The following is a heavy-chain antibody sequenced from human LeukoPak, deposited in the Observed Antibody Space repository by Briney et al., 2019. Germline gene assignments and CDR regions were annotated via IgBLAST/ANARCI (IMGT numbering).Heavy chain of an antibody. Sequence: SETLSLTCTDSGASISSYYWSWIRQPPGKGLEWIGYIFYYGSTNYNPSLKSRVTISVDTSKNQFSLKLKSVTAADTAVYYCARGRGDFIIFDYWGQGTLVTVSS. D-gene: IGHD2-21*02. V-gene: IGHV4-59*01. J-gene: IGHJ4*02. CDR2: IFYYGST. CDR1: GASISSYY. CDR3: ARGRGDFIIFDY.